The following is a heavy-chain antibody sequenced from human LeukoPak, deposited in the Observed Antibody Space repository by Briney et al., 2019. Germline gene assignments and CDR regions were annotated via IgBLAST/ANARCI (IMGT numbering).Heavy chain of an antibody. CDR2: ISSSSTII. Sequence: PGGSLRLSCAASGFTFSSSSMNWVRQAPRKGLEWVSYISSSSTIIHYADSVKGRFTISRDNAKKSLYLQMNSLRAEDTAVYHCARTGYSSSFDYWGQGTLVTVSS. D-gene: IGHD6-13*01. V-gene: IGHV3-48*01. J-gene: IGHJ4*02. CDR1: GFTFSSSS. CDR3: ARTGYSSSFDY.